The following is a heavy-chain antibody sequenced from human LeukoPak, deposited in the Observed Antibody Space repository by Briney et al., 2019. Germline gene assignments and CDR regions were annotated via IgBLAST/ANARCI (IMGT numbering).Heavy chain of an antibody. V-gene: IGHV1-2*04. CDR2: INPNSGGT. CDR3: ARQADCSGGSCYSWDY. CDR1: GGTFSSYA. D-gene: IGHD2-15*01. J-gene: IGHJ4*02. Sequence: GASVKVSCKASGGTFSSYAISWVRQAPGQGLEWMGWINPNSGGTNYAQKFQGWVTMTRDTSISTAYMELSRLRSDDTAVYYCARQADCSGGSCYSWDYWGQGTLVTVSS.